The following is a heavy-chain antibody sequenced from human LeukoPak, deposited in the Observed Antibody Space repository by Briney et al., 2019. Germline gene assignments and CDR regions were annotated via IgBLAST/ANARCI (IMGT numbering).Heavy chain of an antibody. V-gene: IGHV3-21*01. CDR3: ARDQPLPGGGVDY. CDR2: ISSSGSYI. Sequence: GGSLRLSCAASGFTFSSYSMNWVRQAPGKGLEWVSSISSSGSYIYYADSVMGRFTISRDNAKNSLHLQMNSLRAEDTAVYYCARDQPLPGGGVDYWGQGTLVTVSS. J-gene: IGHJ4*02. D-gene: IGHD3-10*01. CDR1: GFTFSSYS.